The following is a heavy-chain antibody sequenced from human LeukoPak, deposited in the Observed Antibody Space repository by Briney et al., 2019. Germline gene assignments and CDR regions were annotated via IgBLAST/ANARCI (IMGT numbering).Heavy chain of an antibody. CDR1: GFTVSDNY. CDR2: IYSGGNT. D-gene: IGHD1-26*01. V-gene: IGHV3-66*01. CDR3: ARVIVGTTTRLDYFDH. Sequence: GGSLRLSCAASGFTVSDNYMSWVRQAPGKGLEWVSIIYSGGNTYYADSVKGRITISRDNSENTLYLQMNSLRAEDTAVYYCARVIVGTTTRLDYFDHWGPGTLVTVSS. J-gene: IGHJ4*02.